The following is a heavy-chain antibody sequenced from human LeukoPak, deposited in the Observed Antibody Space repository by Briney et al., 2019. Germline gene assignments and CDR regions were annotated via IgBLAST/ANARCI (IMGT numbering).Heavy chain of an antibody. CDR2: ISSSSSTI. Sequence: GGSLRLSCAASGFTLSSYSMNWVRQAPGKGLEWVSYISSSSSTIYYADSVKGRFTNSRDNAKNSLYLQMNSLRAEDTAVYYCARVTMIVVHWGQGTLVTVSS. V-gene: IGHV3-48*04. D-gene: IGHD3-22*01. J-gene: IGHJ4*02. CDR1: GFTLSSYS. CDR3: ARVTMIVVH.